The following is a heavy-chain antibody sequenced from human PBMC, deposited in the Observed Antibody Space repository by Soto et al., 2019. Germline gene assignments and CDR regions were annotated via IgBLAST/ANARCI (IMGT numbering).Heavy chain of an antibody. J-gene: IGHJ6*02. D-gene: IGHD2-21*02. CDR3: AKGTGSRKLTAYPGYYGMDV. CDR1: GFTFDDYA. Sequence: EVQLVESGGGLVQPGRSLRLTCAASGFTFDDYAMHWVRQAPGKGLEWVSGISWNTGSIGYADSVRGRFSISRDNAKNSLELQMNSLRVEDTAFYYCAKGTGSRKLTAYPGYYGMDVWGQGTTVTVS. V-gene: IGHV3-9*01. CDR2: ISWNTGSI.